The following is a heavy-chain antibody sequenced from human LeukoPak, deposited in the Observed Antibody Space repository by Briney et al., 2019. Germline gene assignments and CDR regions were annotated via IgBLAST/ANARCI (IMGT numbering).Heavy chain of an antibody. CDR3: AGIVATITPRRGWFDS. D-gene: IGHD5-12*01. CDR2: IIPIFSTA. Sequence: SVKLSRKASGSTFTSYAISWVRHRPGQGLGLMGVIIPIFSTANYAQKFQGRVTSTADESTSTAYMELSSLRSEDTAVYYCAGIVATITPRRGWFDSWGQGTLVTVSS. J-gene: IGHJ5*01. CDR1: GSTFTSYA. V-gene: IGHV1-69*01.